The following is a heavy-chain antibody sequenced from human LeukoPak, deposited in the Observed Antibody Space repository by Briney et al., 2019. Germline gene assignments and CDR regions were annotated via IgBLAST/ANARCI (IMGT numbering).Heavy chain of an antibody. J-gene: IGHJ4*02. V-gene: IGHV3-48*03. CDR1: GFIFSSYE. D-gene: IGHD4-17*01. Sequence: GGSLRLSCAASGFIFSSYEMNWVRQAPGKGLEWVSYISSSDSTISYADSVRGRFTISRDNAENSLYLQMSSLRAEDTAVYYCARDNDYGDPDYWGQGTLVTVSS. CDR2: ISSSDSTI. CDR3: ARDNDYGDPDY.